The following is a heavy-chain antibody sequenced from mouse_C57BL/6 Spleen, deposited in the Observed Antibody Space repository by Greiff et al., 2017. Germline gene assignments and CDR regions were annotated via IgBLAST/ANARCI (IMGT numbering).Heavy chain of an antibody. J-gene: IGHJ2*01. Sequence: QVQLKQPGAELVRPGTSVKLSCKASGYTFTSYWMHWVKQRPGQGLEWIGVIDPSDSYTNYNQKFKGKATLTVDTSSSTAYMQLSSLTSEDSAVYYCARKDYYGSSYSLPGYWGQGTTLTVSS. CDR2: IDPSDSYT. CDR1: GYTFTSYW. V-gene: IGHV1-59*01. D-gene: IGHD1-1*01. CDR3: ARKDYYGSSYSLPGY.